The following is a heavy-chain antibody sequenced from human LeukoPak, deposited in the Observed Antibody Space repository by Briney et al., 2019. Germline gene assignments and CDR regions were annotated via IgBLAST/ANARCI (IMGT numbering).Heavy chain of an antibody. J-gene: IGHJ5*02. CDR3: ARSQGIAAANWFDP. V-gene: IGHV3-30-3*01. CDR1: GFTFSSYA. Sequence: PGGSLRLSCAASGFTFSSYAMHWVRQAPGKGLEWLAVISYDGSNKYYADSVKGRFTISRDNSKNTLYLQMNSLRAEDTAVYYCARSQGIAAANWFDPWGQGTLVTVSS. D-gene: IGHD6-13*01. CDR2: ISYDGSNK.